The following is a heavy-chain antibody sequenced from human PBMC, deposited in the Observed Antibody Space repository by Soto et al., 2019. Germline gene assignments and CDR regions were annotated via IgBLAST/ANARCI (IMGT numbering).Heavy chain of an antibody. Sequence: SETLSLTCAVYGGSFSGYYWSWIRQTPGKGLEWIGEINHSGNTNYNPSLKSRVTISADTSKNQFSLKLTSVTAADRAVHYCARGGSGTYYSFDYWGQGTLVTVSS. D-gene: IGHD1-7*01. CDR2: INHSGNT. CDR1: GGSFSGYY. CDR3: ARGGSGTYYSFDY. J-gene: IGHJ4*02. V-gene: IGHV4-34*01.